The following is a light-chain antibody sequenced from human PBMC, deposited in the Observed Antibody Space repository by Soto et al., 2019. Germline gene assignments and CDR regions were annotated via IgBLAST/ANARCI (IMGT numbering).Light chain of an antibody. CDR1: QSVSSN. J-gene: IGKJ5*01. CDR3: QQYNNWPIT. Sequence: EMVMTQSPATLSVYPGERATLSCRASQSVSSNLAWYQQKPGQAPRLLIYGASTRATGIPARFSGSGSGTEFTLTISSLQSEDFAVYYCQQYNNWPITFGQGTRLEIK. CDR2: GAS. V-gene: IGKV3-15*01.